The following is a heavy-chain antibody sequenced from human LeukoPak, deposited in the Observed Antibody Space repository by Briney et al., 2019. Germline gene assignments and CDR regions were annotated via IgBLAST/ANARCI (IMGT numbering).Heavy chain of an antibody. CDR3: ARRSLTTGGHAFDV. J-gene: IGHJ3*01. V-gene: IGHV3-11*01. Sequence: GGSLRLSCAVTGFTFSDHNMGWMRQAPGKGLEWTSYMSGSGIYYADSVKGRFTISRDNAKNSLYLQMSSLRAEDSAVYFCARRSLTTGGHAFDVWGQGTLVTVSS. CDR1: GFTFSDHN. CDR2: MSGSGI. D-gene: IGHD1-1*01.